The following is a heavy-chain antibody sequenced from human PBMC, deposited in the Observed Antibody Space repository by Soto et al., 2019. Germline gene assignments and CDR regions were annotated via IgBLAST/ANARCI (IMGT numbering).Heavy chain of an antibody. V-gene: IGHV5-51*01. CDR1: GYRFTSHW. D-gene: IGHD2-15*01. CDR2: TWPGDSDT. Sequence: ESMKISCRGVGYRFTSHWIGWVRQMPGKGLEWMGVTWPGDSDTRYSPSFQGHVTISVDKSINTTFLQWSSLKASGTAIYYCAGHRHYSTSASLPLDVWGQGTTVTVSS. CDR3: AGHRHYSTSASLPLDV. J-gene: IGHJ6*02.